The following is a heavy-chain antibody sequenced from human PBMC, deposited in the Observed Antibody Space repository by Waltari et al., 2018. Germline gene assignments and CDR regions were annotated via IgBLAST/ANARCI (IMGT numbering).Heavy chain of an antibody. J-gene: IGHJ4*02. Sequence: EVQLVQSGAEVKKPGESLKISCKGSGYSFTSYWIGWVRQMPGKGLEWMGIIYPGDSDTIYSPSFQGQVTISADKSISTAYLQWSSLKASDTAMYYCARHENRDPENAPFDYWGQGTLVTVSS. D-gene: IGHD2-21*02. CDR3: ARHENRDPENAPFDY. V-gene: IGHV5-51*01. CDR1: GYSFTSYW. CDR2: IYPGDSDT.